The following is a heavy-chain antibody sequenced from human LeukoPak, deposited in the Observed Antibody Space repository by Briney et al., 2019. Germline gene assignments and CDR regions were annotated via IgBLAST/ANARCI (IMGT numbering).Heavy chain of an antibody. D-gene: IGHD5-24*01. Sequence: GGSLRLSCAASGFTFSSYSMNWVRQAPGKGLEWVSSVSSSSSYIYYADSVKGRFTISRDNAKNSLYLQMNSLRAEDTAVYYCATGRDGYNLGYWGQGTLVTVSS. CDR2: VSSSSSYI. J-gene: IGHJ4*02. CDR3: ATGRDGYNLGY. CDR1: GFTFSSYS. V-gene: IGHV3-21*01.